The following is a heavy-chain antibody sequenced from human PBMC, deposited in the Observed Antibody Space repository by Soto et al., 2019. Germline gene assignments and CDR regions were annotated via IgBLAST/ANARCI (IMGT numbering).Heavy chain of an antibody. Sequence: AASVKVSCKTSGYTFTNYYIHWVRQAPGQGLEWLGWINPYNGDTVYGQKFQGRVTLTRDTSTTTAYMEMSSLTSADTAIYFCARYFATLTKDQWGQGTLVTVSS. CDR3: ARYFATLTKDQ. D-gene: IGHD3-9*01. CDR1: GYTFTNYY. V-gene: IGHV1-2*02. CDR2: INPYNGDT. J-gene: IGHJ4*02.